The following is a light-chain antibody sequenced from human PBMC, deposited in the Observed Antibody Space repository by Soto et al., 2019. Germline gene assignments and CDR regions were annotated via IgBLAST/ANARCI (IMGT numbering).Light chain of an antibody. CDR1: QNINTY. Sequence: DIQMTQSPSSLSSSVGERVTIPCQASQNINTYLNWYQQKPGRAAKLLIYDASNLEAGVTSRCRGSGSGTEFTLTISFLQPDDFATYYCQQYNSYSPLTFGGGTKVDI. CDR2: DAS. J-gene: IGKJ4*01. V-gene: IGKV1-33*01. CDR3: QQYNSYSPLT.